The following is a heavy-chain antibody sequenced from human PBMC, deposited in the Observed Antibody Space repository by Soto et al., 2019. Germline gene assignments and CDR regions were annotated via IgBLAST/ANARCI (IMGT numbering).Heavy chain of an antibody. CDR3: ARDVQLQSFDY. CDR2: INTDGSGT. CDR1: EFTFSNYW. Sequence: PGGSLRLSCVASEFTFSNYWMHWVRQAPGKGLVWVSRINTDGSGTSYADSVKGRFTISRDNAKNTLNLQMNSLRAEDTAVYYCARDVQLQSFDYWGQGT. V-gene: IGHV3-74*01. D-gene: IGHD5-18*01. J-gene: IGHJ4*02.